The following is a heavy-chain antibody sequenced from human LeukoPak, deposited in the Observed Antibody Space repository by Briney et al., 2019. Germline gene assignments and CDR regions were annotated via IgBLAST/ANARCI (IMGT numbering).Heavy chain of an antibody. D-gene: IGHD3-10*01. CDR1: GFTVSSNY. J-gene: IGHJ6*03. CDR2: IYKSAIT. Sequence: PGGSLRLSCAASGFTVSSNYMTWVRQAPGKGLEWVSVIYKSAITYYADTVKGRFTISGDNSKNTLYLQMNSLRAEDTAVYYCARSLRVRGVPDYMDVWGKGTTVTVSS. V-gene: IGHV3-53*01. CDR3: ARSLRVRGVPDYMDV.